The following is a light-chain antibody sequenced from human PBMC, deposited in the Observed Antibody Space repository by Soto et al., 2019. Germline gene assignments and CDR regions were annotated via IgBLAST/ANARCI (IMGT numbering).Light chain of an antibody. CDR3: NSYTTSNTRQIV. V-gene: IGLV2-14*04. J-gene: IGLJ1*01. Sequence: GXXGQSIPISCTGTSSDVGGYNYVSWYQQHPGKAPKFMIYDVSNRPSGVSTRFSGSKSGNTASLTTSGLQAEDEADYYCNSYTTSNTRQIVFGTGTKVTVL. CDR1: SSDVGGYNY. CDR2: DVS.